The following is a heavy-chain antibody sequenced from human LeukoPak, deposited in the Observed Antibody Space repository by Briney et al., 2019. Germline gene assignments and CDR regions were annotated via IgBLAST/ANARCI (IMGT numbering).Heavy chain of an antibody. V-gene: IGHV4-34*01. CDR1: GGSFSGYY. CDR2: INHSGST. J-gene: IGHJ6*02. D-gene: IGHD2-2*03. CDR3: ARVRRAGYCSSTSCSYYYYYGMDV. Sequence: SETLSLTCAVYGGSFSGYYWSWIRQPPGKGLEWIGEINHSGSTNYNPSLKSRVTISVDTSKNQFSLKLSSVTAADTAVCYCARVRRAGYCSSTSCSYYYYYGMDVWGQGTTVTVSS.